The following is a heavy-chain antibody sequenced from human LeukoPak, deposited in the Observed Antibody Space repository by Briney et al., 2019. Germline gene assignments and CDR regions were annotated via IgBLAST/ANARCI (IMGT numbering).Heavy chain of an antibody. CDR3: AKDFGEQLELRLFDY. CDR2: ISYDGSNK. J-gene: IGHJ4*02. V-gene: IGHV3-30*18. CDR1: GFTFSSYG. Sequence: GSLRLSCAASGFTFSSYGMHWVRQAPGKGLEWVAVISYDGSNKYYADSVKGRFTISRDNSKNTLYLQMNSLRAEDTAVYYCAKDFGEQLELRLFDYWGQGTLVTVSS. D-gene: IGHD1-7*01.